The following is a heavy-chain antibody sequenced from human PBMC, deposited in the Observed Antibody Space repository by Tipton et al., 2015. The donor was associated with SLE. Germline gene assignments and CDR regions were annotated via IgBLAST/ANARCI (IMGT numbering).Heavy chain of an antibody. CDR3: AREYGDYGGYFDL. J-gene: IGHJ2*01. Sequence: SLRLSCAASGFTFSSYSMNWVRQAPGKGLEWVSSISSSSSYIYYADSVKGRFTISRDNAKNSLYLQMNSLRAEDTAVYYCAREYGDYGGYFDLWGRDTLVTVSS. CDR1: GFTFSSYS. D-gene: IGHD4-17*01. CDR2: ISSSSSYI. V-gene: IGHV3-21*01.